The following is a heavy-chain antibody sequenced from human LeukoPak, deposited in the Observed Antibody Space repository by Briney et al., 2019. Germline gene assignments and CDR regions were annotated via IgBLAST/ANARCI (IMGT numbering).Heavy chain of an antibody. CDR1: GFTFSSYS. CDR2: ISSSSSTI. D-gene: IGHD3-22*01. V-gene: IGHV3-48*04. Sequence: GGSLRLSCAASGFTFSSYSMNWVRQAPGKGLEWVSYISSSSSTIYYADSVKGRFTISRDNAKNSLYLQMNSLRAEDTALYYCAKDPFPYYYDSSGYYDYWGQGTLVTVSS. CDR3: AKDPFPYYYDSSGYYDY. J-gene: IGHJ4*02.